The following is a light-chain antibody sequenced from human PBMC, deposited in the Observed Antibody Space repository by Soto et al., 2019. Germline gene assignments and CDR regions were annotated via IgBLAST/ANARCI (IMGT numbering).Light chain of an antibody. CDR2: LNSDGSH. J-gene: IGLJ3*02. CDR3: QTWGTGSWV. Sequence: QPVLTQSPSASASLGASVKLTCTLSSGHNTYAIAWHQQQPEKGPRYLMKLNSDGSHSKGDALPDRFSGSSSGAERYLTISSLQSEDEADYYCQTWGTGSWVFGGGTKLTVL. CDR1: SGHNTYA. V-gene: IGLV4-69*01.